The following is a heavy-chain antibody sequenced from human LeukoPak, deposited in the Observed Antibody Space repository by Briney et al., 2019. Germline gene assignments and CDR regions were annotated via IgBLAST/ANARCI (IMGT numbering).Heavy chain of an antibody. CDR2: ISSSGGST. V-gene: IGHV3-23*01. D-gene: IGHD5-24*01. CDR3: ARDKSGLEVEMAPRGYFDL. CDR1: GFTFSSYA. J-gene: IGHJ2*01. Sequence: GGSLRLFCAASGFTFSSYAMSWVRQAPGKGLEWVSAISSSGGSTYYADSVKGRFTISRDNSKNTLYLQMNSLRAEDTAVYYCARDKSGLEVEMAPRGYFDLWGRGTLVTVPS.